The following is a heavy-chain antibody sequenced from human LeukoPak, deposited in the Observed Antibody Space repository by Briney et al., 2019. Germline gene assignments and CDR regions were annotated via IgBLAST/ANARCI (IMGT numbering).Heavy chain of an antibody. CDR1: GYSITSGYY. V-gene: IGHV4-38-2*02. D-gene: IGHD5-18*01. CDR3: ARGQGYSYGYEWFDP. CDR2: IYHSGTT. J-gene: IGHJ5*02. Sequence: SETLSLTCTVSGYSITSGYYWGWVRQPPGKGLEWIGSIYHSGTTYYNPSLKSRVTISVDTSKNQFSLKLSSVTASDTAVYYCARGQGYSYGYEWFDPWGQGTLVTVSS.